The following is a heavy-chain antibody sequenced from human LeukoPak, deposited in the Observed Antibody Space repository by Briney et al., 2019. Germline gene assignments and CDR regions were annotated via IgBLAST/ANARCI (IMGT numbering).Heavy chain of an antibody. CDR2: MNPNSGNT. V-gene: IGHV1-8*03. Sequence: ASVKVSCKASGYTFTSYDINWVRQATGQGLEWMGWMNPNSGNTGYAQKFQGRVTITRNTSISTAYMELSSLRSEDTAVYYCARGGIVGAFYYYYYMDVWGKGTTVTVSS. D-gene: IGHD1-26*01. J-gene: IGHJ6*03. CDR1: GYTFTSYD. CDR3: ARGGIVGAFYYYYYMDV.